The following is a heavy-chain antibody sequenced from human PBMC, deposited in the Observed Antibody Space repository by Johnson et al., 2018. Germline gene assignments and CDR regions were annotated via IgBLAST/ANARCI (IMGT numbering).Heavy chain of an antibody. CDR3: CSYTHTYYFYGMDV. D-gene: IGHD3-3*01. V-gene: IGHV3-73*01. CDR1: GFTFGYSA. J-gene: IGHJ6*02. CDR2: VTGKTNSYAT. Sequence: VQLVESGGGLVQSGGSXKLSCAVSGFTFGYSAIHWVRQASGKGLEWVGRVTGKTNSYATQYAASVKGRFTISRDDSKGPAYLQMNSLKTEDTAIYYCCSYTHTYYFYGMDVWGQGTTVTVPS.